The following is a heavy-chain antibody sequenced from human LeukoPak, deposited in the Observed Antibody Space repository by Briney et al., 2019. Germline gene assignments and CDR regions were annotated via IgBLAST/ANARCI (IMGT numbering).Heavy chain of an antibody. CDR2: ISSSSSYI. CDR3: TGSFGIYFDY. Sequence: PGGSLRLSCAASGFTFRSYSMNWVRQAPGKGLEWVSSISSSSSYIYYADSVKGRFTISRDNAKNSLYLQMNSLRAEDTAVYYCTGSFGIYFDYWGQGTLVTVSS. V-gene: IGHV3-21*01. D-gene: IGHD1-14*01. J-gene: IGHJ4*02. CDR1: GFTFRSYS.